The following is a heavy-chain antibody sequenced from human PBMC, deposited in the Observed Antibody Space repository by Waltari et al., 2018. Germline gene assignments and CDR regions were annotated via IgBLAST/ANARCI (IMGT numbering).Heavy chain of an antibody. CDR1: GGTFSSYA. J-gene: IGHJ3*02. CDR3: ARVKSDRSGNAFDI. Sequence: QVQLVQSGAEVKKPGSSVKVSCKASGGTFSSYAISWVRQAPGQGLEWMGGILPLSGTANYAQKFQGRITITTDESTSTVYMELSSLRSEDTAVYYCARVKSDRSGNAFDIWGQGTMVTVSS. V-gene: IGHV1-69*05. CDR2: ILPLSGTA.